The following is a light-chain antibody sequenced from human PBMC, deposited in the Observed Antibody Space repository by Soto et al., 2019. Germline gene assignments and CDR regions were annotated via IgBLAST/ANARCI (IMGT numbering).Light chain of an antibody. CDR2: GAS. CDR3: QQYNNCSPWT. V-gene: IGKV3-15*01. J-gene: IGKJ1*01. Sequence: EIVMTQSPATLSVSPGERATLSCRASQSVSSNLAWYQQKPGQAPRLLIYGASTRATGIPARFSGSGSGTEFTLTISSLQSEDFAVYYCQQYNNCSPWTFGQGTKVEIK. CDR1: QSVSSN.